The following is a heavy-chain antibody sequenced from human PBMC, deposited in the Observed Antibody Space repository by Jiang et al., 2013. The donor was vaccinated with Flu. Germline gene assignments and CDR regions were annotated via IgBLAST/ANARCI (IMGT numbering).Heavy chain of an antibody. Sequence: SGSELKKPGASVKISCKASGYTFTSYFINWVRQAPGQGLEWMGWINTNTGNPTYAQGFTGRFVFSLDTSVSTAYLQISSLKAEDTAVYYCATTIFGVVIPGYYGMDVWGQGTTVTVSS. V-gene: IGHV7-4-1*02. J-gene: IGHJ6*02. CDR1: GYTFTSYF. CDR3: ATTIFGVVIPGYYGMDV. D-gene: IGHD3-3*01. CDR2: INTNTGNP.